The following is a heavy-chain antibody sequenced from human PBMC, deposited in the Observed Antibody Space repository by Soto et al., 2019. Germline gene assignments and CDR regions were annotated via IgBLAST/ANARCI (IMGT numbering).Heavy chain of an antibody. D-gene: IGHD4-4*01. CDR1: GFTFSDHY. V-gene: IGHV3-72*01. CDR3: SRAGILTTPYYFDH. CDR2: IRNKANSYTT. J-gene: IGHJ4*01. Sequence: EVQLVESGGGLVQPGRSLRLSCAAFGFTFSDHYMDWVRQAPGKGLEWVGRIRNKANSYTTEYAASVKGRFTISRDDSKNSLFLQMNSLKTEDTAVYYCSRAGILTTPYYFDHWGQGTLVTVSS.